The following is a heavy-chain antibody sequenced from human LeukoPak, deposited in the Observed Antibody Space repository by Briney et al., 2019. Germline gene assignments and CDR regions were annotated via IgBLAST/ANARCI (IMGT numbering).Heavy chain of an antibody. J-gene: IGHJ4*02. CDR2: IHPNTGAT. Sequence: ASVKVSCKTSGYTFTDYYLHWVRQAPGQGLEWVGWIHPNTGATHHAQKFQGRLTMTRDTSISTVYMELTRLRSDDTAAYYCARDMGRYSGYDYDYWDQGTLVTASS. D-gene: IGHD5-12*01. V-gene: IGHV1-2*02. CDR3: ARDMGRYSGYDYDY. CDR1: GYTFTDYY.